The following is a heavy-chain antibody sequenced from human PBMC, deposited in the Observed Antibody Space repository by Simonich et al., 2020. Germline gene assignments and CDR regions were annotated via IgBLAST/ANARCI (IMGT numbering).Heavy chain of an antibody. CDR1: GSTFSSYW. CDR3: AREAGDLWYFDL. V-gene: IGHV3-74*01. Sequence: EVQLVESGGGLVQPGGSLRLSCAASGSTFSSYWMPWVRQAPGKGLWWASRINSDGSSKSYADSVNGRFTISIDNAKNTLYLQMNSLRAEDTAVYYCAREAGDLWYFDLWGRGTLVTVSS. J-gene: IGHJ2*01. CDR2: INSDGSSK. D-gene: IGHD7-27*01.